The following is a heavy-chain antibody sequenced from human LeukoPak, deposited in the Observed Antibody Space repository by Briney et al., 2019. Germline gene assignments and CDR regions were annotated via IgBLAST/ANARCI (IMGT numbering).Heavy chain of an antibody. Sequence: SETLSLTCTVSGGSISSSSYYWGWIRQPPGKGLEWLGSIYYSGSTYYNPSLKSRVTISVDTSKNQFSLKLSSVTAADTAVYYCARFRRYYYDSSGYYFDYWGQGTLVTVSS. CDR3: ARFRRYYYDSSGYYFDY. CDR1: GGSISSSSYY. CDR2: IYYSGST. D-gene: IGHD3-22*01. J-gene: IGHJ4*02. V-gene: IGHV4-39*07.